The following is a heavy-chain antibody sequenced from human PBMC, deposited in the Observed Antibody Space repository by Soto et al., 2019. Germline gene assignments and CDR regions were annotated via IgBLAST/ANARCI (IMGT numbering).Heavy chain of an antibody. CDR2: IYHSGST. V-gene: IGHV4-61*08. CDR3: ARVGQLWGIDY. J-gene: IGHJ4*02. Sequence: SETLSLTCTVSGGSISSGGYYWSWIRQHPGKGLEWIGYIYHSGSTNYNPSLKSRVTISVDKSKNQFSLKLSSVTAADTAVYYCARVGQLWGIDYWGQGTLVTVSS. D-gene: IGHD5-18*01. CDR1: GGSISSGGYY.